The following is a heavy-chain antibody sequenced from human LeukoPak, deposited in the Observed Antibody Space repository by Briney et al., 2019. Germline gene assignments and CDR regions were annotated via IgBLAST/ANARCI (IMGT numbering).Heavy chain of an antibody. CDR1: GFIFNNYA. V-gene: IGHV3-9*01. Sequence: GGSLRLSCAGSGFIFNNYAMHWVRQPPGKGLEWVSGISWNSGSIDYADSVKGRFTISRDNAKNSLYLQMNSLRVEDTAFYYCAKDNRRHYTSGPNPDSLHWGQGALVTVSS. CDR3: AKDNRRHYTSGPNPDSLH. D-gene: IGHD6-19*01. CDR2: ISWNSGSI. J-gene: IGHJ4*02.